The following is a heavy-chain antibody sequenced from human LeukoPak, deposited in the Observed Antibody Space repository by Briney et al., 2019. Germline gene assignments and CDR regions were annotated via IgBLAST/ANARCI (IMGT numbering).Heavy chain of an antibody. D-gene: IGHD3-3*01. CDR3: ASTSYYDFWSGLDY. V-gene: IGHV1-2*02. CDR2: INPNSGGT. Sequence: ASVKVSCKASGYTFTSYDINWVRQAPGQGLEWMGWINPNSGGTNYAQKFQGRVTMTRDTSISTAYMELSRLRSDDTAVYYCASTSYYDFWSGLDYWGQGTLVTVSS. J-gene: IGHJ4*02. CDR1: GYTFTSYD.